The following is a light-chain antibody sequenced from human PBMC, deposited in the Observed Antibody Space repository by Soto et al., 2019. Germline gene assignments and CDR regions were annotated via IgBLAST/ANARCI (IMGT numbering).Light chain of an antibody. J-gene: IGKJ1*01. Sequence: EIELKKSLGTLSLYQGERATLSYRASQSVSYYLAWYQQKPGQAPRLLIYDASSRATGVPDRFSGSGSGTDFTLTICILQPEDFATYYCQQTYSTPNTFGHGTKVDIK. V-gene: IGKV3D-15*03. CDR3: QQTYSTPNT. CDR1: QSVSYY. CDR2: DAS.